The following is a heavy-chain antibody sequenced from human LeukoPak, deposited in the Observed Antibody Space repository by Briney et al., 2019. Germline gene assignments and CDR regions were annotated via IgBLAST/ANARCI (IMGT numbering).Heavy chain of an antibody. J-gene: IGHJ3*02. D-gene: IGHD5-24*01. Sequence: GASVKVSCKASGYTFTRYCIHWVRQAPGQGLEWMGMINPSDGSTRDAQKFQGRVTMTTDTSTSTVYMDLSSLRSEDTAVYYCARIRDGYNDAYDIWGQGTMVTVSS. CDR2: INPSDGST. CDR1: GYTFTRYC. CDR3: ARIRDGYNDAYDI. V-gene: IGHV1-46*01.